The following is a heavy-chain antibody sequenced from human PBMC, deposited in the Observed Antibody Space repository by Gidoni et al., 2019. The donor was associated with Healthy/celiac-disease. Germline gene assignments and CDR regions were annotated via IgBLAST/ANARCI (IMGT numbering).Heavy chain of an antibody. Sequence: QVQLQESGPGLVKPSETLSLTCAVSVYSISSGYYWGWLRQPLGKGLEWIGSIYPSGSTYYNPSLKSRVTISVDTSKNQFSLKLSSVTAADTAVYYCARDSSSWRNDYWGQGTLVTVSS. V-gene: IGHV4-38-2*02. CDR2: IYPSGST. D-gene: IGHD6-13*01. J-gene: IGHJ4*02. CDR3: ARDSSSWRNDY. CDR1: VYSISSGYY.